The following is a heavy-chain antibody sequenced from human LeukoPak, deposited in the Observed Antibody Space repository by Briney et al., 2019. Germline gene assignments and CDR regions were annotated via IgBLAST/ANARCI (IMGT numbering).Heavy chain of an antibody. J-gene: IGHJ3*02. CDR2: IYHGGNT. CDR3: ARGSSPTHFDI. Sequence: SETLSLTCAVSGASISSGNWWSWVRQPPGKGLEWIGEIYHGGNTNYNPSLKSRVTISVDKSKNQFSLKLSSVTAADTAVYYCARGSSPTHFDIWGQGTMVTVSS. V-gene: IGHV4-4*02. CDR1: GASISSGNW. D-gene: IGHD2-2*01.